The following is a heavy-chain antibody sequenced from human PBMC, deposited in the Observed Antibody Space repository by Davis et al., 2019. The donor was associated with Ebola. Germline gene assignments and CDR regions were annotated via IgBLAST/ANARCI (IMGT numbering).Heavy chain of an antibody. V-gene: IGHV1-69*13. CDR1: GYTFTSYG. J-gene: IGHJ6*02. D-gene: IGHD5-12*01. CDR3: ATSGQGGVATIGAPDYYYYGMDV. CDR2: IIPIFGTA. Sequence: SVKVSCKASGYTFTSYGISWVRQSPGQGLEWMGGIIPIFGTANYAQKFQGRVTITADESTSTAYMELSSLRSEDTAVYYCATSGQGGVATIGAPDYYYYGMDVWGQGTTVTVSS.